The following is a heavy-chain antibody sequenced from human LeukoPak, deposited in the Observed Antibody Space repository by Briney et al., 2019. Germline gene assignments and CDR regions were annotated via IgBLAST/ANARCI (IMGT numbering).Heavy chain of an antibody. V-gene: IGHV4-59*01. CDR1: GGSISSYY. CDR2: VYYTGNT. Sequence: SETLSLTCTVSGGSISSYYWSWIRQPPGKGLEWIGFVYYTGNTNYSPSLESRVTLSVDTSMNQFSLKLRSVTAADTAVYYCARSNDWGNWFDPWGQGTLATVSS. D-gene: IGHD3-9*01. CDR3: ARSNDWGNWFDP. J-gene: IGHJ5*02.